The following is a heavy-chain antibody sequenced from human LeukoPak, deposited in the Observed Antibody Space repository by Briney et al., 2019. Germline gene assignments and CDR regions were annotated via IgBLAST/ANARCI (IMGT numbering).Heavy chain of an antibody. J-gene: IGHJ6*03. CDR1: GGSFSGYY. CDR3: AREGGSGSYYYYYYMDV. V-gene: IGHV4-34*01. CDR2: INHSGST. D-gene: IGHD3-10*01. Sequence: SETLSLTCAVYGGSFSGYYWSWIRQPPGKGLEWIGEINHSGSTNYNPSLKSRVTISVDTSKNQFSLKLSSVTAADTAVYYCAREGGSGSYYYYYYMDVWGRGTTVTISS.